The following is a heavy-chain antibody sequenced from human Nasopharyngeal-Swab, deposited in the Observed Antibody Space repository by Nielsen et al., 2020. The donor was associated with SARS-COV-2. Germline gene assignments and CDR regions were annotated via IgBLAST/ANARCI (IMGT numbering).Heavy chain of an antibody. CDR1: GGSISNYY. CDR3: ARGAPSSYWFDP. Sequence: SETLSLTCTVSGGSISNYYWTWIRQPPGKELEWIGEFKYGGSSNYNPSLKSRVTMSLDTSKNQFSLELSSVTAADTAVYYCARGAPSSYWFDPWGQGTLVTVSS. V-gene: IGHV4-34*01. CDR2: FKYGGSS. J-gene: IGHJ5*02.